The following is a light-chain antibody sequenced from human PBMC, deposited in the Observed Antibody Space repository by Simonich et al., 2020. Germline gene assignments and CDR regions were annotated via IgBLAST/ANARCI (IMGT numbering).Light chain of an antibody. V-gene: IGLV2-14*03. CDR1: SSDVGGYNN. Sequence: QSALTQPASVSGSPGQSITISCTGTSSDVGGYNNVSWYQQHPGKAPKRMIYEVSKRPSGVSNRFSGSKSGNTASLTISGLQAEDEADYYCSSYTSSSTWVFGGGTKLTVL. CDR2: EVS. CDR3: SSYTSSSTWV. J-gene: IGLJ3*02.